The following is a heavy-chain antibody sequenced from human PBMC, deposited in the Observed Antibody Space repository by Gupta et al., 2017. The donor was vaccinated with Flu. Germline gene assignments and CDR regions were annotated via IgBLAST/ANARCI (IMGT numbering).Heavy chain of an antibody. CDR3: TRHGGVQLWNENDY. V-gene: IGHV3-73*01. D-gene: IGHD5-18*01. J-gene: IGHJ4*02. CDR1: GFTFSGSA. CDR2: IRSKANSYAT. Sequence: EVQLVESGGGLVQPGGSLKLSCAASGFTFSGSAMHWVRQASGKGLEWVGRIRSKANSYATAYAASVKGRFTISRDDSKNTAYLQMNSLKTEDTAVYYCTRHGGVQLWNENDYWGQGTLVTVSS.